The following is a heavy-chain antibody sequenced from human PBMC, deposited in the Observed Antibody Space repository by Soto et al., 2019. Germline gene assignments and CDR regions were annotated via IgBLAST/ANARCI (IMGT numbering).Heavy chain of an antibody. V-gene: IGHV1-8*01. Sequence: QVQLVQSGAEVKKPGASVKVSCKASGYTFTSYDINWVRQATGQGLEWMGWMNPNSGNTGYAQKFQGRVTMNRNTSISTAYMELSSLRSEDTAVYYCARVVRRITIFGVVTEDWFDPWGQGTLVTVSS. CDR2: MNPNSGNT. CDR1: GYTFTSYD. D-gene: IGHD3-3*01. J-gene: IGHJ5*02. CDR3: ARVVRRITIFGVVTEDWFDP.